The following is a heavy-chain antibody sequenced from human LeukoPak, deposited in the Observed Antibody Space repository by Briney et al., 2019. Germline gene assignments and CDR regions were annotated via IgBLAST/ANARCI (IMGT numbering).Heavy chain of an antibody. Sequence: GGSLRLSCAASGFTFSRYGMHWLRQAPGKGLEWVAVVSDDGSNKYYPDSVKGRFTISKDNSKNTLYLQMNSLRTEDTAVYYCATSMYYYDSRGYFPYYFDSWGQGTLVTVSS. CDR3: ATSMYYYDSRGYFPYYFDS. D-gene: IGHD3-22*01. CDR2: VSDDGSNK. CDR1: GFTFSRYG. V-gene: IGHV3-30*03. J-gene: IGHJ4*02.